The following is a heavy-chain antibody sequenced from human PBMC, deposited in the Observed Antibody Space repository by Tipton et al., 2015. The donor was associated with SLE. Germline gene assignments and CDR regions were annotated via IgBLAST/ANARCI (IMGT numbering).Heavy chain of an antibody. CDR1: GGSISSGSYY. D-gene: IGHD3-22*01. J-gene: IGHJ4*02. V-gene: IGHV4-61*02. CDR3: ARGGYYDSSGYFDY. CDR2: IYTSGST. Sequence: TLSLTCTVSGGSISSGSYYWSWIRQPAGKGLEWIGRIYTSGSTNYNPSLKSRVTISVDTPKNQFSLKLSSVTAADTAVYYCARGGYYDSSGYFDYWGQGTLVTVSS.